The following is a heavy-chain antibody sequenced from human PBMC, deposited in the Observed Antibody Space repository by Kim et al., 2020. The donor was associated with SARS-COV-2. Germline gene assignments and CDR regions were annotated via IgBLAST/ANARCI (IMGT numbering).Heavy chain of an antibody. V-gene: IGHV3-30*18. CDR3: TKGSIAAADPYFDY. CDR1: GFTFSNSG. CDR2: ISYDGSNR. J-gene: IGHJ4*02. D-gene: IGHD6-13*01. Sequence: GRSLRLSCAASGFTFSNSGMHGVRQAPGKGLEWGAVISYDGSNRYYADDVKGRFTISRDNSKNTLYLQMNSLRAEDTAVYYCTKGSIAAADPYFDYWGQETLVTVSA.